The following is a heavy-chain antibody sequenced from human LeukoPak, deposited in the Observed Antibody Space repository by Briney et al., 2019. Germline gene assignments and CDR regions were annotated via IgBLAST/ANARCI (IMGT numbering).Heavy chain of an antibody. J-gene: IGHJ5*02. D-gene: IGHD3-10*01. CDR3: ARDRGEWFGESSGWFDP. Sequence: SETLSLTCTVSGGSISSYYWSWIRQPPGKGLEWIGYIYYSGSTNYNPSLKSRVTISVDTSKNQFSLRLSSVTAADTAVYYCARDRGEWFGESSGWFDPWGQGTLVTVSS. CDR2: IYYSGST. CDR1: GGSISSYY. V-gene: IGHV4-59*12.